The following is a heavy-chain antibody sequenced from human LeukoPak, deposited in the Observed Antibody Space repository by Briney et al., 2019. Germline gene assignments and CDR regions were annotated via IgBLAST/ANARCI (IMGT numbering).Heavy chain of an antibody. D-gene: IGHD3-16*01. V-gene: IGHV3-53*05. Sequence: GGSLRLSRVASGFTVSNNYMSWVRQAPGKGLEWVSVIYSGDNTDHVESVKGRFTISRENSKNTLFLQMSRLRAEDTAVYYCAGRRVLDASFDFWGQGTLVTVSS. J-gene: IGHJ4*02. CDR3: AGRRVLDASFDF. CDR1: GFTVSNNY. CDR2: IYSGDNT.